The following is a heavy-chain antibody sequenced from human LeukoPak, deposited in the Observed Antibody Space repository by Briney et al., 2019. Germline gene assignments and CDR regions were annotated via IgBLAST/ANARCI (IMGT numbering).Heavy chain of an antibody. V-gene: IGHV4-59*01. D-gene: IGHD1-26*01. CDR2: IYYSGST. J-gene: IGHJ3*02. CDR1: GCSISSYY. Sequence: NPSETLSLTCTVSGCSISSYYWSWLRQPPGKGLEWIGYIYYSGSTNYNPSLKSRVTISVDTSKNQFSLKLSSVTAADTAVYYCANHSGSYYWYAFDIWGQGTMVTVSS. CDR3: ANHSGSYYWYAFDI.